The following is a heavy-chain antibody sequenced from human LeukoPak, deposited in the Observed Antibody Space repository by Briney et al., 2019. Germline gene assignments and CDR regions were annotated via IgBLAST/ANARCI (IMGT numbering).Heavy chain of an antibody. CDR1: GFIYSHYG. Sequence: TGGSLRLSCEAPGFIYSHYGMHWVRQAPGKGLEWVAVIWSDGSNRFYAGSVKGRFTISRDNSQNTLFLQMNSLRAEDTAMYYCARDAQRGFDYSNSLEYWGHGTLVTVSS. D-gene: IGHD4-11*01. J-gene: IGHJ4*01. CDR3: ARDAQRGFDYSNSLEY. CDR2: IWSDGSNR. V-gene: IGHV3-33*01.